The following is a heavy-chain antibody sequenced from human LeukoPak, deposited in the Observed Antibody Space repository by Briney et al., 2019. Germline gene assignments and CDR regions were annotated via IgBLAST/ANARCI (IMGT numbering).Heavy chain of an antibody. Sequence: GGSLRLSCAASGFTFSSYWMHWVRQAPGKGLVWVSRINSDGSSTSYADSVKGRFTISRDNAKNTLYLQMDSLRAEDTAVYYCARGKRAKLGNDYWGQGTLVTVSS. CDR1: GFTFSSYW. CDR2: INSDGSST. CDR3: ARGKRAKLGNDY. V-gene: IGHV3-74*01. J-gene: IGHJ4*02. D-gene: IGHD7-27*01.